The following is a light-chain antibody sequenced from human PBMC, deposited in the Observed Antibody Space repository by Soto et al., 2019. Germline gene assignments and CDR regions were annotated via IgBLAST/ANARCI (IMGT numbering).Light chain of an antibody. CDR2: AAS. CDR1: QSVSTN. Sequence: EIVMTQSPATLSVSPGERATLSCRASQSVSTNLAWYQQKPGQAPKVLIYAASTRATGIPARFSGSGSGTEFTHTIRSLQSEDFAVYYCQQYDMTSGFGGGTKVEIK. CDR3: QQYDMTSG. J-gene: IGKJ4*01. V-gene: IGKV3-15*01.